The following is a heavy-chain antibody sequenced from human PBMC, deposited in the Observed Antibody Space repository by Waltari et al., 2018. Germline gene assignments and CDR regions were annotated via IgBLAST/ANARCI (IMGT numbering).Heavy chain of an antibody. CDR3: ARTSGIAARKTNWFDP. J-gene: IGHJ5*02. CDR1: GDRVSSNSAA. Sequence: QVQLQQSGPGLVKPSQTLSLTCAISGDRVSSNSAAWTWIRQSPSRGLEWLGRTYYRSKWYNDYAVSVKSRITINPDTSKNQFSLQLNSVTPEDTAVYYCARTSGIAARKTNWFDPWGQGTPVTVSS. D-gene: IGHD6-6*01. V-gene: IGHV6-1*01. CDR2: TYYRSKWYN.